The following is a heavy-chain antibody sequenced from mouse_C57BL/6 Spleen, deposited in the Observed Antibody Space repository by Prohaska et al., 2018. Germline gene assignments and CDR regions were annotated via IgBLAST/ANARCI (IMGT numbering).Heavy chain of an antibody. V-gene: IGHV12-3*01. J-gene: IGHJ4*01. D-gene: IGHD3-2*02. CDR3: AGDSSGYYAMDY. CDR2: ITHSGET. Sequence: WIWIRQTPGKPLEWMGYITHSGETFYNPSLQSPISITRGTSKNQFFLQLNSVTTEDTAMYCCAGDSSGYYAMDYWGQGTSVTVSS.